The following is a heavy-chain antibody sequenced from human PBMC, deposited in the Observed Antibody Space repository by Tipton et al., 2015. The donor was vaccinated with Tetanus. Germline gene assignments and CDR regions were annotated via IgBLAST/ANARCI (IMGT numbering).Heavy chain of an antibody. V-gene: IGHV4-30-4*01. J-gene: IGHJ5*02. CDR3: ASLPKHWLAPRGAP. Sequence: TLSLTCTVSGGSISSGDYYWSWIRRPPGKGPEWIGYVYSTATTYYNPSLKSRVAISGDTSKNQFSLNLTSLTAADTAVYYCASLPKHWLAPRGAPWGQGTLVTVSS. D-gene: IGHD6-19*01. CDR1: GGSISSGDYY. CDR2: VYSTATT.